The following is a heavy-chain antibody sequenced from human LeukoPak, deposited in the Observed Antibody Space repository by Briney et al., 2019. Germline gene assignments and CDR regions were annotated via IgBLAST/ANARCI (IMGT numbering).Heavy chain of an antibody. D-gene: IGHD3-3*01. CDR3: TRVVNYDFWSGYYSDY. V-gene: IGHV3-49*04. Sequence: GPLRLSCTAAGFTFGDYAMSWGRQAPGKGLEWVGFIRSKAYGGTTEYAASVKGRFTISRDDSKSIAYLQMNSLKTEDTAVYYCTRVVNYDFWSGYYSDYWGQGTLVTVSS. CDR2: IRSKAYGGTT. J-gene: IGHJ4*02. CDR1: GFTFGDYA.